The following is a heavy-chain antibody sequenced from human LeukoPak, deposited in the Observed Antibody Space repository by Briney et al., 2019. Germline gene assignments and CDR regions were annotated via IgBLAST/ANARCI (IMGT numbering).Heavy chain of an antibody. J-gene: IGHJ4*02. D-gene: IGHD3-16*01. V-gene: IGHV4-4*09. CDR3: ARRRGGFGEGEFIY. CDR1: GGSMSGYY. Sequence: SETLSLTCNVSGGSMSGYYWTWIRQPPGKGLEWIGHIHSTGSPTYNPSLKSRVTMSIETSKNQFSLSLSSATAADTAFYYCARRRGGFGEGEFIYWGQGTLVTVSS. CDR2: IHSTGSP.